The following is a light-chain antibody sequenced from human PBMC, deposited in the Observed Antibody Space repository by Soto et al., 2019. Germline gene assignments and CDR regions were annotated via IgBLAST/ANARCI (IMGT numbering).Light chain of an antibody. Sequence: IQVTQSPSSLSASVGDRVTITCRASQNIDNHLNWYQQKPGKALKVLIFQTSRLQSGVPSRFSGSGSGTDFTPTISSLQPEDFATYSCQQSYNTPYTFGQGTKVDI. CDR1: QNIDNH. CDR2: QTS. CDR3: QQSYNTPYT. V-gene: IGKV1-39*01. J-gene: IGKJ2*01.